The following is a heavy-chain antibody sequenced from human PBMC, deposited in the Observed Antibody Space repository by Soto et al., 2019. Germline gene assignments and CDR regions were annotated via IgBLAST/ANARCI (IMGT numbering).Heavy chain of an antibody. Sequence: ASVKVSCKASGGTFSSYAISWVRQAPGQGLEWMGGIIPIFGTANYAQKFQGRVTITADESTSTAYMELTSVTAADTAVYYCARGALNYDLWSGPINGGMDVWGQGTTVTVSS. CDR3: ARGALNYDLWSGPINGGMDV. D-gene: IGHD3-3*01. J-gene: IGHJ6*02. CDR1: GGTFSSYA. V-gene: IGHV1-69*13. CDR2: IIPIFGTA.